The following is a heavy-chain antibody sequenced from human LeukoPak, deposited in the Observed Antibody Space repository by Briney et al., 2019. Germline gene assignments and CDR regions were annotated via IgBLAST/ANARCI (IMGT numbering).Heavy chain of an antibody. Sequence: ASVKVSCKASGYTFTSYYMHLVRQAPGQGLEWMGIINPSGGSTSYAQKFQGRVTMTRDTSTSTVYMELSSLRSEDTAVYYCARDFRDYYDSSGYVDYWGQGTLVTVSS. CDR1: GYTFTSYY. CDR2: INPSGGST. J-gene: IGHJ4*02. CDR3: ARDFRDYYDSSGYVDY. V-gene: IGHV1-46*01. D-gene: IGHD3-22*01.